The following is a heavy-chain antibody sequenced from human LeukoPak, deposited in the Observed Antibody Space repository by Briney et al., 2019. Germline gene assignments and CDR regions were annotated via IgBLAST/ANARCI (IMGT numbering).Heavy chain of an antibody. CDR1: GFTFSSYW. D-gene: IGHD2-15*01. CDR2: IKQDGSEK. CDR3: ARLGYCSGGSCYPSYYFDY. V-gene: IGHV3-7*01. Sequence: GGSLRLSCAASGFTFSSYWMSWVRQAPGKGLEWVANIKQDGSEKYYVDSVKGRFTIPRDNAKNSLYLQMNSLRAEDTAVYYCARLGYCSGGSCYPSYYFDYWGQGTLVTVSS. J-gene: IGHJ4*02.